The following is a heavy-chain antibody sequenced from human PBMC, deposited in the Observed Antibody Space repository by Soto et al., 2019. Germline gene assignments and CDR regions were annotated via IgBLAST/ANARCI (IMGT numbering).Heavy chain of an antibody. CDR2: ISASGGGT. J-gene: IGHJ4*02. D-gene: IGHD6-13*01. Sequence: EVQLLESGGGLVQPGGSLRLSCTASGFIFSSYAMSWVRQAPGKGLDWVSLISASGGGTYYADSVKGRFTISRDNSKNTLYLQMNSLRAEDTAVYYCAKHAAAAAPDYWGQGTQVTVSS. V-gene: IGHV3-23*01. CDR1: GFIFSSYA. CDR3: AKHAAAAAPDY.